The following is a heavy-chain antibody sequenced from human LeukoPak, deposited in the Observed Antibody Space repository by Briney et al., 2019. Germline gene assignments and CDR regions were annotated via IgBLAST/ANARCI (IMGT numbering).Heavy chain of an antibody. CDR2: ISYDGTNK. CDR1: GFTFSYYA. D-gene: IGHD2-15*01. J-gene: IGHJ4*02. Sequence: GRSLRLSCAASGFTFSYYAMHWVRQAPGKGLEWVALISYDGTNKYYADSVKGRFTVSRDTSKNTLYLQMSGLRADDTAVYYCARDSAGYCSGGTCYPFDYWGQGTLVTVSS. V-gene: IGHV3-30-3*01. CDR3: ARDSAGYCSGGTCYPFDY.